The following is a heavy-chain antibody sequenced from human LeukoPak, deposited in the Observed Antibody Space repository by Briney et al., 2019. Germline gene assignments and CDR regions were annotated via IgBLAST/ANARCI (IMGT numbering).Heavy chain of an antibody. V-gene: IGHV3-53*01. D-gene: IGHD6-13*01. J-gene: IGHJ5*02. CDR3: ARVKVAVAGIGWFDP. CDR1: VFTVRSNY. Sequence: PGGSLRLSCVASVFTVRSNYMSGVRQALGGGLEWVSVVYIGGTTYYADSVKGRFTTSRDNSKNTLYLQMNSLRAEDTAVYYCARVKVAVAGIGWFDPWGQGSLVTVSS. CDR2: VYIGGTT.